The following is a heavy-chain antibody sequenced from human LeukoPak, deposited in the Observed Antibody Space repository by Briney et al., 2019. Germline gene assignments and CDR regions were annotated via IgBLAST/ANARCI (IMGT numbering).Heavy chain of an antibody. Sequence: TGGSLRLSCAASGFTVSSNYMSWVRQAPGKGLEWVSVIYSGGSTYYADSVKGRFTISRDNSKNTLYLQMNSLRAEDTAVYYCARVRRGMTTVLLRYYYYMDVWGKGTTVTISS. CDR1: GFTVSSNY. CDR2: IYSGGST. J-gene: IGHJ6*03. D-gene: IGHD4-17*01. V-gene: IGHV3-53*01. CDR3: ARVRRGMTTVLLRYYYYMDV.